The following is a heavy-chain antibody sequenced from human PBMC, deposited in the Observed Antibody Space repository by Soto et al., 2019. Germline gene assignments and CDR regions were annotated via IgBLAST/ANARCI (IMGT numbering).Heavy chain of an antibody. V-gene: IGHV1-69*09. CDR1: GGTFSSSG. J-gene: IGHJ6*02. Sequence: QVQLVQSGTEVTKPGSSVKVSCKASGGTFSSSGFSWVRQAPGQGLEWMGMIVPSLDTTKYAQKFQARVTITADQFTSTAYMELSSLRSGDTAVYYCVRWPRPLGTADPYAVDVWGQGTRVIVSS. CDR2: IVPSLDTT. CDR3: VRWPRPLGTADPYAVDV. D-gene: IGHD2-21*02.